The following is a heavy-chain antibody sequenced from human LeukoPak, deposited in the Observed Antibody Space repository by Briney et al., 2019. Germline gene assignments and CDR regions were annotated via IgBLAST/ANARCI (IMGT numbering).Heavy chain of an antibody. V-gene: IGHV3-23*01. J-gene: IGHJ4*02. Sequence: GGSLRLSCAASGFTFRSNAMSWVRQAPGKGLEWVSGISGSGLSTDYADSVKGRFTISRDNSKNTLYLQMNSLRAEDTAVYYCARAATDYWAQGTLVTVSS. CDR1: GFTFRSNA. CDR3: ARAATDY. CDR2: ISGSGLST.